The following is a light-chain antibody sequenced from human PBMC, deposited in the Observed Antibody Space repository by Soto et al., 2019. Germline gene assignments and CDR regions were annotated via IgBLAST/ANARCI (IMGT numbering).Light chain of an antibody. CDR1: QSVSSSN. CDR2: GTS. CDR3: QQYGSSRWT. V-gene: IGKV3-20*01. J-gene: IGKJ1*01. Sequence: EILLTQSPGTLSLSPGERATLSCRASQSVSSSNLAWYQQKPGQAPRLLMYGTSSRATGIPDRFSGSGSGTDFTLTISRLAPEDFAVYYCQQYGSSRWTLGQGTKVDIK.